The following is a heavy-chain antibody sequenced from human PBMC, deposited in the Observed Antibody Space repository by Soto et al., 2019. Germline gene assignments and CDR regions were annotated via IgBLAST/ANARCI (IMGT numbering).Heavy chain of an antibody. CDR3: AKGGITMLVVVMNYYGMDV. V-gene: IGHV3-30*18. J-gene: IGHJ6*04. D-gene: IGHD3-22*01. CDR1: GFTFSSYG. Sequence: QVQLVESGGGVVQPGRSLRLSCAASGFTFSSYGMHWVRQAPGKGLEWVAVISYDGSNKYYADSVKGRFTISRDNSKNTLYLKMNSLRAEDTAVYYCAKGGITMLVVVMNYYGMDVWGKGTTVTVSS. CDR2: ISYDGSNK.